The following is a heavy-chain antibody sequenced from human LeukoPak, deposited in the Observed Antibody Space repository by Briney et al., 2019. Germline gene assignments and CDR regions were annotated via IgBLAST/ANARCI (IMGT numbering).Heavy chain of an antibody. Sequence: GGSLRLSCAASGFTFSSYAMNWVRQAPGKGLEWVSAISHSGASTYYADSVKGRFTISRDNSKNTLYLQTNSLRAEDTAVYYCAKPLYCSGGSCSKGHDAFDIWGQGTMVTVSS. V-gene: IGHV3-23*01. CDR3: AKPLYCSGGSCSKGHDAFDI. J-gene: IGHJ3*02. CDR2: ISHSGAST. CDR1: GFTFSSYA. D-gene: IGHD2-15*01.